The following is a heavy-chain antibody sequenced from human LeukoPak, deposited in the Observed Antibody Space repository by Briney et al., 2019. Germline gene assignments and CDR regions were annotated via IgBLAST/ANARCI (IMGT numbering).Heavy chain of an antibody. D-gene: IGHD3-16*01. CDR3: VCLGLGGLSLD. CDR1: GFTFSRYS. CDR2: VNSDGSGT. V-gene: IGHV3-74*01. J-gene: IGHJ4*02. Sequence: PGGSLRLSCAASGFTFSRYSMHWVRHAPGKGLVWVSHVNSDGSGTDYADSVKGRFTISRDNAKNTLYLQMNSLRAEDTAVYYCVCLGLGGLSLDWGQGTLVTVSS.